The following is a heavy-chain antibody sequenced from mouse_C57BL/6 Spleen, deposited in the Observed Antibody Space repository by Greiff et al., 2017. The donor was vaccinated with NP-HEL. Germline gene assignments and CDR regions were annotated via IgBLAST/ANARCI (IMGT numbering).Heavy chain of an antibody. CDR2: IYPGDGDT. D-gene: IGHD1-1*01. V-gene: IGHV1-82*01. CDR1: GYAFSSSW. Sequence: VQLQQSGPELVKPGASVKISCKASGYAFSSSWMNWVKQRPGKGLEWIGRIYPGDGDTNYNGKFKGKATLTADKSSSTAYMQLSSLTSEDSAVYVCARLITTVVRGNYFDYWGQGTTLTVSS. J-gene: IGHJ2*01. CDR3: ARLITTVVRGNYFDY.